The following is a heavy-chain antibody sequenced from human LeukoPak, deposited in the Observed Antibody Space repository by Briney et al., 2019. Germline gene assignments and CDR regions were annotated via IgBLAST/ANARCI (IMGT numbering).Heavy chain of an antibody. Sequence: ASVKVSCKASGYTFTGYYMHWVRQAPGRGLEWMGWINPNSGGTNYAQKFQGRVTMTTDTSTSTAYMELRSLRSDDTAVYYCARSYNSGYDQNLRYWGQGTLVTVSS. CDR3: ARSYNSGYDQNLRY. J-gene: IGHJ4*02. D-gene: IGHD5-12*01. CDR2: INPNSGGT. V-gene: IGHV1-2*02. CDR1: GYTFTGYY.